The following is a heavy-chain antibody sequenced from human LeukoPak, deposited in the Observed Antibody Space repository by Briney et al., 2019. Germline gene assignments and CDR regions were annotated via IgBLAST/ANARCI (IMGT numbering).Heavy chain of an antibody. CDR3: AKPTPRITIFGVVPDYYMDV. J-gene: IGHJ6*03. CDR1: GFTFSSYG. D-gene: IGHD3-3*01. V-gene: IGHV3-30*02. CDR2: IRYDGSNK. Sequence: GGSLRLSCAASGFTFSSYGMHWVRQAPGKGLEWVAFIRYDGSNKYYADSVKGRFTISRDNSKNTLHLQMNSLRAEDTAVYYCAKPTPRITIFGVVPDYYMDVWGKGTTVTVSS.